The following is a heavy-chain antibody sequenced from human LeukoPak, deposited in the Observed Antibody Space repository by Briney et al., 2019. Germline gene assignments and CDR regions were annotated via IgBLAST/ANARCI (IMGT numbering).Heavy chain of an antibody. CDR2: IYHSGST. Sequence: KPSETLSLTCTVSGYSISSGYYWGWIRQPPGKGLEWIGSIYHSGSTNYNPSLKSRVTTSVDKSKNQFSLQLSSVTAADTAVYFCARRTRWVGESITYYGVDVWGQGTTVTVSS. CDR3: ARRTRWVGESITYYGVDV. D-gene: IGHD3-10*01. CDR1: GYSISSGYY. V-gene: IGHV4-38-2*02. J-gene: IGHJ6*02.